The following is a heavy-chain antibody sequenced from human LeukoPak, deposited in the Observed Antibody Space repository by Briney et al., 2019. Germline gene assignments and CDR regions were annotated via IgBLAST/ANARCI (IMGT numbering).Heavy chain of an antibody. CDR2: ISAYNGNT. CDR1: GYTFTSYG. D-gene: IGHD3-9*01. Sequence: ASVKVSCKASGYTFTSYGISWVRQAPGQGLDLIGWISAYNGNTNYAQKLQGRVTMTTDTSTSTAYMELRSLRSDDTAVYYCARAAPQAILTGPSLYWGQGTLVTVSS. CDR3: ARAAPQAILTGPSLY. J-gene: IGHJ4*02. V-gene: IGHV1-18*01.